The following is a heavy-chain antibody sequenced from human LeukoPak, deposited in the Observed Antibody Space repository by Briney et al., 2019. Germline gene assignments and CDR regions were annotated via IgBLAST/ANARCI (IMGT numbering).Heavy chain of an antibody. CDR3: ARGGYDFWSGPTDY. CDR1: GFTFSSYS. V-gene: IGHV4-34*01. J-gene: IGHJ4*02. Sequence: PGGSLRLSCAASGFTFSSYSMNWVRQPPGKGLEWIGEINHSGSTNYNPSLKSRVTISVDTSKNQFSLKLSSVTAADTAVYYCARGGYDFWSGPTDYWGQGTLVTVSS. CDR2: INHSGST. D-gene: IGHD3-3*01.